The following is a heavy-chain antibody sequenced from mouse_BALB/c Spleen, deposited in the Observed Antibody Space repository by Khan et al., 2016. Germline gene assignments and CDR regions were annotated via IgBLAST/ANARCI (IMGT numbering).Heavy chain of an antibody. V-gene: IGHV5-6-3*01. J-gene: IGHJ3*01. CDR1: GFTFSSYG. CDR2: INSNGGST. Sequence: EVQLQESGGGLVQPGGSLKLSCAASGFTFSSYGMSWVRQTPDKRLELVATINSNGGSTYYLDSVKGRFTISRDNAKNTLYLQMSSLKSEDTAMYYCARGDGYYWGQGTLVTVSA. D-gene: IGHD2-3*01. CDR3: ARGDGYY.